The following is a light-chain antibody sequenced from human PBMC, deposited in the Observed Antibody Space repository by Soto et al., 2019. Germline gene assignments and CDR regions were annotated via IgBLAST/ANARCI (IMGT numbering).Light chain of an antibody. CDR3: QQYNDWPLT. J-gene: IGKJ1*01. V-gene: IGKV3-15*01. CDR2: GAF. Sequence: DILMTQSPVPLSVSPGERATLSCRASQSVRSNLAWYQHKPGQAPSLLIYGAFTRATGIPARFSGNGSGTEFPLISSSLQSEDFALYYCQQYNDWPLTFGQGTKVQV. CDR1: QSVRSN.